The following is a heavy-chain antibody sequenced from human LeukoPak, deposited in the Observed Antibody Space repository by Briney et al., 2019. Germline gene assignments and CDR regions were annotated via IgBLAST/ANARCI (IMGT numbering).Heavy chain of an antibody. V-gene: IGHV1-18*01. D-gene: IGHD3-22*01. CDR2: ISAYNGNT. Sequence: ASVKVSCKAPGYTFTSYGISWVRRAPGQGLEWMGWISAYNGNTNYAQKLQGRVTMTTDTSTSTAYMELRSLRSDDTAVYYCARDGYYYDSSGYYYGWGQGTLVTVSS. J-gene: IGHJ4*02. CDR3: ARDGYYYDSSGYYYG. CDR1: GYTFTSYG.